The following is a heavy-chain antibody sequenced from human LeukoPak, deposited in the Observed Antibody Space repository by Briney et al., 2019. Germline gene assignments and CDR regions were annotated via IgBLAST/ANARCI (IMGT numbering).Heavy chain of an antibody. CDR2: IYYSGSI. CDR1: GGSISSSSYY. CDR3: ARGEAAAGYYYYYHMDV. D-gene: IGHD6-13*01. V-gene: IGHV4-39*07. Sequence: PSETLSLTCTVSGGSISSSSYYWGWVRQPPGTGLEWIGSIYYSGSIYYNPSLKSRVTIPVDTSNNQFSLKLSSVTAADTAVYYCARGEAAAGYYYYYHMDVWGKGTTVTVSS. J-gene: IGHJ6*03.